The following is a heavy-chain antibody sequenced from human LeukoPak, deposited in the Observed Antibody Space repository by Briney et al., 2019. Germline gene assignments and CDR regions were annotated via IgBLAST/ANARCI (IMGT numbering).Heavy chain of an antibody. CDR2: ISSSSSYT. J-gene: IGHJ2*01. CDR3: ARESNWYFDL. Sequence: PGGSLRLSCAASGFTFSDCYMSWIRQAPGKGLEWVSYISSSSSYTNYADSVKGRFTISRDNAKNSLYLQMNSLRPEDTALYYCARESNWYFDLWGRGTLVTVSS. V-gene: IGHV3-11*05. CDR1: GFTFSDCY.